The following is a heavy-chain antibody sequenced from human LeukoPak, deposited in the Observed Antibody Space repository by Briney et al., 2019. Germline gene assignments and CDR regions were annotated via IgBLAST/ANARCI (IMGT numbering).Heavy chain of an antibody. CDR3: ARAHRDCTNGVCSDIDY. CDR2: IIPIFGTA. V-gene: IGHV1-69*05. Sequence: VASVKVSCKASGGTFSSYAISWVRQAPGQGLEWMGRIIPIFGTANYAQKFQGRVTITTDESTSTAYMELSSLRSEDTAVYYRARAHRDCTNGVCSDIDYWGQGTLVIVSS. D-gene: IGHD2-8*01. J-gene: IGHJ4*02. CDR1: GGTFSSYA.